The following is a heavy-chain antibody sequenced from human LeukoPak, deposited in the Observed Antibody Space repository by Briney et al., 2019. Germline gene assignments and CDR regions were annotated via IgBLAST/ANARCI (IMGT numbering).Heavy chain of an antibody. Sequence: SETLSLTCTVSGGSISSSSYYWGWIRQPPGKGLEWIGSIYYSGSTYHNPSLKSRVTISVDTSKNQFSLKLSSVTAADTAVYYCARLARGAAADYDYWGQGTLVTVSS. CDR1: GGSISSSSYY. J-gene: IGHJ4*02. D-gene: IGHD6-13*01. CDR2: IYYSGST. V-gene: IGHV4-39*01. CDR3: ARLARGAAADYDY.